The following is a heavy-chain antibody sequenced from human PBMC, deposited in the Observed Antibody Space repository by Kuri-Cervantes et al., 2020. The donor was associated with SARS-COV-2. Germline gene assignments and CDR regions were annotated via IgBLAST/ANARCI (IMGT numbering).Heavy chain of an antibody. J-gene: IGHJ6*03. CDR1: GGSFSGFY. V-gene: IGHV4-34*01. CDR2: INHSGSA. CDR3: ARVAESNYLGWYYYYMDV. Sequence: GSLRLSCAVYGGSFSGFYWSWIRQPPGKGLEWIGEINHSGSANYNPSLKSRVTISVDMSKNQFSLRLRSVTAADTAVYYCARVAESNYLGWYYYYMDVWGEGTTVTVSS. D-gene: IGHD4-11*01.